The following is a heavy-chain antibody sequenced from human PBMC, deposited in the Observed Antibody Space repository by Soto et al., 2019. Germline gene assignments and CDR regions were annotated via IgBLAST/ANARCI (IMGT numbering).Heavy chain of an antibody. D-gene: IGHD6-6*01. J-gene: IGHJ1*01. Sequence: WASVKVSCKASGGTFSSYAISWVRQAPGQGLEWMGGIIPIFGTANYAQKFQGRVTITADKSTSTAYMELSSLRSEDTAVYYCARGDSSSHAEYFQHWGQGTLVTVSS. CDR1: GGTFSSYA. V-gene: IGHV1-69*06. CDR3: ARGDSSSHAEYFQH. CDR2: IIPIFGTA.